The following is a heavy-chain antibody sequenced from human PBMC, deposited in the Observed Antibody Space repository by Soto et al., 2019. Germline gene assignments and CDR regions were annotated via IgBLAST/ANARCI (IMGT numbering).Heavy chain of an antibody. CDR1: GYTFTSYA. CDR3: AREVQWLETFDY. D-gene: IGHD6-19*01. J-gene: IGHJ4*02. CDR2: INAGNGNT. Sequence: GASVKLSCKASGYTFTSYAMHWVRQAPGQRLEWMGWINAGNGNTKYSQKFQGRVTITRDTSAGTAYMELSSLRSEDTAVYYCAREVQWLETFDYWGQGTLVTVSS. V-gene: IGHV1-3*01.